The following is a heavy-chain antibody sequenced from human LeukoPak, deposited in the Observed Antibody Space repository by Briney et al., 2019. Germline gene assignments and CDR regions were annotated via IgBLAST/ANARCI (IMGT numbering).Heavy chain of an antibody. J-gene: IGHJ6*02. D-gene: IGHD6-25*01. V-gene: IGHV3-23*01. CDR3: AKDLSASPGYYYGMDV. CDR2: ISGSGGST. Sequence: GGSLRLSCAASGFTFSSYAMSWVRQAPGKGLEWVSAISGSGGSTYYADSVKGRFTISRDNSKNTLYLQMNSLRAEDTAVYYCAKDLSASPGYYYGMDVWGQGTTVTVSS. CDR1: GFTFSSYA.